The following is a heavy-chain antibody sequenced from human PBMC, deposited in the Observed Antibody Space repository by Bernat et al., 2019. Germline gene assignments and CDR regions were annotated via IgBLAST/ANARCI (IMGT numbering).Heavy chain of an antibody. D-gene: IGHD4-17*01. CDR2: ISGDGGSP. V-gene: IGHV3-43*02. CDR1: GFTFDDYA. Sequence: EVQLVESGGGVVQPGGSLRLSCAASGFTFDDYAMHWVRQAPGKGLEWVSLISGDGGSPYYADSVKGRFTISRDNSKNSLYLQMNSLRTEDTALYYCATTTTVTSAEYFQHWGQGTLVTVSS. CDR3: ATTTTVTSAEYFQH. J-gene: IGHJ1*01.